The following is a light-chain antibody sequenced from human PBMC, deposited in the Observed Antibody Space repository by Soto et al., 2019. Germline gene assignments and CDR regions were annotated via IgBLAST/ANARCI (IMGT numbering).Light chain of an antibody. CDR2: SNT. CDR3: VAWDDSLKGWM. CDR1: SSNIGSNI. Sequence: QSVLTQPPSASGTPGQRVTISCSGSSSNIGSNIVNWFQQLPGTAPKLLIHSNTYRPSGVPDRFSGSKSGTSASLAISGLQSEDEADYYCVAWDDSLKGWMFGGGTKVTVL. J-gene: IGLJ3*02. V-gene: IGLV1-44*01.